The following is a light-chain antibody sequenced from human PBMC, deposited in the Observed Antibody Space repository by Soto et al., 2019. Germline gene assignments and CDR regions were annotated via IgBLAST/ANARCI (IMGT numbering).Light chain of an antibody. V-gene: IGKV2-30*02. Sequence: DVVMTQSPLSQPVTLGQPASISCRSNQSLVHSDGIAYFSWFQQRPGRSPRRLIYKVSNRDSGVPARFSGSGSGTDFALKISRVEAEDVGVYYCMQGTHWPITFGQGTRLDIK. CDR2: KVS. J-gene: IGKJ5*01. CDR1: QSLVHSDGIAY. CDR3: MQGTHWPIT.